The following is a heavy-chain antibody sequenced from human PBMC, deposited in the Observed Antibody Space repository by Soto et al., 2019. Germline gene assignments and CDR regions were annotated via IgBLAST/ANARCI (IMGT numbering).Heavy chain of an antibody. V-gene: IGHV1-46*01. J-gene: IGHJ4*02. D-gene: IGHD6-19*01. CDR3: ARPYSSGWYDYGFDY. CDR1: GYTFTSYY. Sequence: ASVKVSCKASGYTFTSYYMHWVRQAPGQGPEWMGIINPSGGSTSYAQKFQGRVTMTRDTSTSTVYMELSSLRSEDTAVYYCARPYSSGWYDYGFDYWGQGTLVTVSS. CDR2: INPSGGST.